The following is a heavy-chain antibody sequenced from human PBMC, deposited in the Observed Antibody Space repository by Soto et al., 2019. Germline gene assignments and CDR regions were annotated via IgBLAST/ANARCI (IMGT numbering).Heavy chain of an antibody. V-gene: IGHV3-23*01. CDR2: ISGSGGST. J-gene: IGHJ5*02. CDR3: AKGNSILGYSSGKLNWFDP. D-gene: IGHD6-19*01. CDR1: GFTFSSYA. Sequence: PGGSLRLSCAASGFTFSSYAMSWVRQAPGKGLEWVSAISGSGGSTYYADSVKGRFTISRDNSKNTLYLQMNSLRAEDTAVYYCAKGNSILGYSSGKLNWFDPWGQRTLVTVSS.